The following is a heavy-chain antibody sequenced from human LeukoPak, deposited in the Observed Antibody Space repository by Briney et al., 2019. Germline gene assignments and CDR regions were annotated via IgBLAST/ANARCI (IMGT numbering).Heavy chain of an antibody. Sequence: PGGSLRLSCAASGFTFSSYSMNWVRQAPGKGLEWVSSISSRSSYIYYADSVKGRFTISRDNAKNSLYLQMNSLRAEDTAVYYCARGYKLTTYYYDSSGSSPDYWGQGTLVTVSS. J-gene: IGHJ4*02. CDR3: ARGYKLTTYYYDSSGSSPDY. CDR2: ISSRSSYI. D-gene: IGHD3-22*01. CDR1: GFTFSSYS. V-gene: IGHV3-21*01.